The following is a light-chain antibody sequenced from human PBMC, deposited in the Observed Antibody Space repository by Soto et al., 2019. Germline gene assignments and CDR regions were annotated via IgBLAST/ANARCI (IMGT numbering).Light chain of an antibody. CDR3: QQRDKWPRT. Sequence: DIVLTQSPATLSLSPGERATLSCRASQSVGSYLAWFQHKPGQPPRLLIYGASNRATDIPGRFSGRGSGTDFTLTISSLESGDSAVYYCQQRDKWPRTFGQGTKLEIK. J-gene: IGKJ2*01. CDR1: QSVGSY. V-gene: IGKV3-11*01. CDR2: GAS.